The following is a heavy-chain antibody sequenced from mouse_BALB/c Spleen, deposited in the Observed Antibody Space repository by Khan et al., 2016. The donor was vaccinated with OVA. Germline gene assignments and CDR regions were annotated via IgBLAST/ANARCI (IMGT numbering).Heavy chain of an antibody. J-gene: IGHJ4*01. V-gene: IGHV3-2*02. CDR2: ISYSGST. CDR1: GYSITSDYA. CDR3: ASDGSRYNYAMDY. D-gene: IGHD2-3*01. Sequence: EVQLQESGPGLVKPSQSLSLTCTVTGYSITSDYAWNWIRQFPGNKLEWMGYISYSGSTNYNPYLKSRISITRDTSKNQFFLQLNSVNTEDTATYYCASDGSRYNYAMDYWGQGTSVTVSS.